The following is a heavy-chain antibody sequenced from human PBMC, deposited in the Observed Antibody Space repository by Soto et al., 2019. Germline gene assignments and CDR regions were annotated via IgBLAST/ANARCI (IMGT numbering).Heavy chain of an antibody. CDR3: ARDTAITMVRGVMADPGANYYYYGMDV. D-gene: IGHD3-10*01. V-gene: IGHV3-11*06. CDR1: GFTFSDYY. J-gene: IGHJ6*02. CDR2: ISSSSSYT. Sequence: GGSLRLSCAASGFTFSDYYMSWIRQAPGKGLEWVSYISSSSSYTNYADSVKGRFTISRDNAKNSLYLQMNSLRAEDTAVYYCARDTAITMVRGVMADPGANYYYYGMDVWGQGTTVTVSS.